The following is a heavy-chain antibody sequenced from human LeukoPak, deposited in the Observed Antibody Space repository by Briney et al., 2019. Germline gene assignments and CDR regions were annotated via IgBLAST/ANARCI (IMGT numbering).Heavy chain of an antibody. Sequence: GGSLRLSCAASGFTFSNAWMSWVRQAPGKGLEWVSAISGSGGSTYYADSVKGRFTISRDNSKNTLYLQMNSLRAEDTAVYYCAKLSCSSTSCLYNWFDPWGQGTLVTVSS. J-gene: IGHJ5*02. CDR2: ISGSGGST. D-gene: IGHD2-2*01. V-gene: IGHV3-23*01. CDR3: AKLSCSSTSCLYNWFDP. CDR1: GFTFSNAW.